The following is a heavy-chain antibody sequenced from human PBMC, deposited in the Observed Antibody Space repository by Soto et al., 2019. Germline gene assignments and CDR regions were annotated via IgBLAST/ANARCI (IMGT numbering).Heavy chain of an antibody. CDR3: ARDLLPADPKLGWTFDI. J-gene: IGHJ3*02. D-gene: IGHD2-2*01. CDR1: VGSISHYY. V-gene: IGHV4-59*01. Sequence: QVQLQESGPGLVKPSEPLSLTCTVSVGSISHYYWSWIRQPPGKGLEWIGSMFYTGSTSYNPSLKSRVTISVDTSKNQFSLTLSSVTTADTAKYYCARDLLPADPKLGWTFDIWGPGTMVNVSS. CDR2: MFYTGST.